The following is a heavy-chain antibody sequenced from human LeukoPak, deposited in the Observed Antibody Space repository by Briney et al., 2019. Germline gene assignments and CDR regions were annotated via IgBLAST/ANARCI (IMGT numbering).Heavy chain of an antibody. Sequence: ASVKVSCKASGYTFTSYAMHWVRPAPGQRLEWMGWINAGNGNTKYSQKFQGRVTITRDTSASTAYMELSSLRSENTAVYYCARAGSGSYCYDYWGQGTLVTVSS. CDR2: INAGNGNT. CDR3: ARAGSGSYCYDY. J-gene: IGHJ4*02. CDR1: GYTFTSYA. V-gene: IGHV1-3*01. D-gene: IGHD1-26*01.